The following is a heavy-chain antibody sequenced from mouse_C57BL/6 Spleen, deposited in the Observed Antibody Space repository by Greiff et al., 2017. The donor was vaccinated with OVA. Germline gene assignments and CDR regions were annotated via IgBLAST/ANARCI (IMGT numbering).Heavy chain of an antibody. D-gene: IGHD4-1*01. CDR2: ISDGGSYT. Sequence: EVHLVESGGGLVKPGGSLKLSCAASGFTFSSYAMSWVRQTPEKRLEWVATISDGGSYTYYPDNVKGRFTISRDNAKNNLYLQMSHLKSEDTAMYYCARERSGTLFFDYWGQGTTLTVSS. J-gene: IGHJ2*01. V-gene: IGHV5-4*01. CDR3: ARERSGTLFFDY. CDR1: GFTFSSYA.